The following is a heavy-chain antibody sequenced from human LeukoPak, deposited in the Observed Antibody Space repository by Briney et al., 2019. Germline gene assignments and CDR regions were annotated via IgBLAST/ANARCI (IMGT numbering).Heavy chain of an antibody. J-gene: IGHJ6*03. CDR3: ARGGQQLGSYYYYYYMDV. CDR1: GGSISSYY. V-gene: IGHV4-59*01. D-gene: IGHD6-13*01. Sequence: SETLSLTCTVSGGSISSYYWSWIRQPPGKGLEWIGYIYYSGSTNYNPSLKSRVTISVDTSKNQFSLKLSSVAAADTAVYYCARGGQQLGSYYYYYYMDVWGKGTTVTISS. CDR2: IYYSGST.